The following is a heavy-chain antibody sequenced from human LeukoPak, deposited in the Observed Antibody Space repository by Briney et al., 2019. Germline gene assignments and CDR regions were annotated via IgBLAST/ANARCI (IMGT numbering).Heavy chain of an antibody. D-gene: IGHD3-9*01. CDR3: ARGVYDILTGYYKGFDY. V-gene: IGHV1-18*03. CDR2: ISAYNGNT. CDR1: GYTFTSYG. J-gene: IGHJ4*02. Sequence: HRASVKVSCKASGYTFTSYGISWVRQAPGQGLEWMGWISAYNGNTNYAQKLQGRVTMTTDTSTSTAYMELSSLRSEDMAVYYCARGVYDILTGYYKGFDYWGQGTLVTVSS.